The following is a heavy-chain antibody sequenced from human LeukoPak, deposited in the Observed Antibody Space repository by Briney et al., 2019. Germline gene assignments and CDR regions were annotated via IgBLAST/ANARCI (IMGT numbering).Heavy chain of an antibody. CDR1: GFTFDDYA. Sequence: PGGSLRLSCAASGFTFDDYAMHWVRQTPGKGLECVSLISEDGGDTLYADSVKGRFTISRDNSKNSLYLQMNSLRAEDTAFYYCAKDKTRGPGDYWGQGTLVTVSS. V-gene: IGHV3-43*02. CDR2: ISEDGGDT. D-gene: IGHD1-14*01. J-gene: IGHJ4*02. CDR3: AKDKTRGPGDY.